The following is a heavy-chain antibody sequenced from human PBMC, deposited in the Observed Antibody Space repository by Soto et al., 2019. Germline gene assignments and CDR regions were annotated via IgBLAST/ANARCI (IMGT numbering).Heavy chain of an antibody. CDR1: GFTFSSYG. CDR3: AIDGDSNSAPFDY. Sequence: QVQLVESGGGVVQPGRSLRLSCAASGFTFSSYGMHWVRQAPGKGLEWVAVIWYDGSHKYYADSVKGRFTISRDNSKNTLYLQMNSLRAEDTAVYYCAIDGDSNSAPFDYWGQGTLVTVSS. D-gene: IGHD4-4*01. CDR2: IWYDGSHK. V-gene: IGHV3-33*01. J-gene: IGHJ4*02.